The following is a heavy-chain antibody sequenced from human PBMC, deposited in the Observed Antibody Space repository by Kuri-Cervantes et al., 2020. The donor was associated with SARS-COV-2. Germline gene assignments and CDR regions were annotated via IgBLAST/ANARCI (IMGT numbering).Heavy chain of an antibody. CDR2: ISSSGSTI. J-gene: IGHJ4*02. D-gene: IGHD3-22*01. V-gene: IGHV3-48*03. CDR3: AKGDPYYDSSGFTFDY. CDR1: GFTFSSYE. Sequence: GESLKISFAASGFTFSSYEMNWVRQAPGKGLEWVSYISSSGSTIYYADSVKGRFTISRDNAKNSLYLQMNSLRAEDTAVYYCAKGDPYYDSSGFTFDYWGQGTLVTVSS.